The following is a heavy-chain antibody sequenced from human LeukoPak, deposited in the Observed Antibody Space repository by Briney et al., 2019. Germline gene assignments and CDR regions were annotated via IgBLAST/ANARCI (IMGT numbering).Heavy chain of an antibody. CDR3: AKDRYCSSTSCHPYYYGMDV. J-gene: IGHJ6*02. D-gene: IGHD2-2*01. CDR2: ISGSGGST. CDR1: GFTFSSYA. Sequence: GGSLRLSCAASGFTFSSYAMSWVRQAPGKGLEWVSAISGSGGSTYYADSVKGRFTVSRDNSKNTLYLQMNSLRAEDTAVYYCAKDRYCSSTSCHPYYYGMDVWGQGTTVTVSS. V-gene: IGHV3-23*01.